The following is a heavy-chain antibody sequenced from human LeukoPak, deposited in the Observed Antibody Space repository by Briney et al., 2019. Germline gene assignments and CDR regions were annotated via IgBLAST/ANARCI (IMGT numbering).Heavy chain of an antibody. Sequence: SGTLSLTCAVYGGSFSGYYWSWIRQPPGKGLEWIGEINHSGSTNYNPSLKSRVTISVDTSKNQFSLKLSSVTAADTAVYYCELFVVVVPAANYRRGVVDNTADYWGQGTLVTVSS. V-gene: IGHV4-34*01. J-gene: IGHJ4*02. CDR2: INHSGST. CDR1: GGSFSGYY. CDR3: ELFVVVVPAANYRRGVVDNTADY. D-gene: IGHD2-2*01.